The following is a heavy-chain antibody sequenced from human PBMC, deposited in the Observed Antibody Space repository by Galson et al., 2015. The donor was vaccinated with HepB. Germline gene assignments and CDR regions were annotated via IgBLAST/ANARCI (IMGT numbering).Heavy chain of an antibody. CDR3: ARFPMRVEYDFWSGDAFDI. CDR2: IIPIFGTA. D-gene: IGHD3-3*01. CDR1: GGTFSSYA. V-gene: IGHV1-69*06. Sequence: SVKVSCKASGGTFSSYAISWVRQAPGQRLEWMGGIIPIFGTANYAQKFQGRVTITADKSTSTAYMELSSLRSEDTAVYYCARFPMRVEYDFWSGDAFDIWGQGTMVTVSS. J-gene: IGHJ3*02.